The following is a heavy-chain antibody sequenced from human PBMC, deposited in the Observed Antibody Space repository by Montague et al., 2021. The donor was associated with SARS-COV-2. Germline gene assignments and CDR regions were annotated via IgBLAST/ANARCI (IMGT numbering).Heavy chain of an antibody. V-gene: IGHV4-61*02. CDR2: IYTSGTT. D-gene: IGHD5-12*01. CDR3: ARAHSGSWAHLDN. CDR1: GGSISSCSYH. Sequence: TLSLTCTVSGGSISSCSYHWSWIRQPAGKGLEWIGRIYTSGTTDYSFSLKSRVTISVDTSKNQFSLKLTSVTAADTAVYYCARAHSGSWAHLDNWGQGSLVTVSS. J-gene: IGHJ4*02.